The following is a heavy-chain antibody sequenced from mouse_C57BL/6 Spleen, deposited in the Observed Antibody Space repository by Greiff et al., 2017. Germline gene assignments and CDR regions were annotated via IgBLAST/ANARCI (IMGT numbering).Heavy chain of an antibody. J-gene: IGHJ2*01. D-gene: IGHD2-13*01. CDR3: AKGDDYFDY. CDR2: IWGDGST. Sequence: VQLQESGPGLVAPSQSLSITCTVSGFSITSDGVSCVRQPLGKGLVWLGVIWGDGSTNYHSSLISRLSISKDNSKSQVFLKLNSLQTDDTTTYYYAKGDDYFDYWGQGTTLTVSS. V-gene: IGHV2-3*01. CDR1: GFSITSDG.